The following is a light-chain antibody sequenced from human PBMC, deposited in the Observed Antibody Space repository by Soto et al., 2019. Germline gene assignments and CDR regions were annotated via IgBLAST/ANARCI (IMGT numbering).Light chain of an antibody. CDR1: QTVRNNY. V-gene: IGKV3-20*01. CDR3: QQFTSYPLT. CDR2: DAS. Sequence: EFVLTQSPGTLSLSPGERATLSCRASQTVRNNYLAWYQQKPGQAPRLLIYDASSRATGIPDRFSGGGSGTDCTLTISRLEPEDFAVYDCQQFTSYPLTFGGGTKVEIK. J-gene: IGKJ4*01.